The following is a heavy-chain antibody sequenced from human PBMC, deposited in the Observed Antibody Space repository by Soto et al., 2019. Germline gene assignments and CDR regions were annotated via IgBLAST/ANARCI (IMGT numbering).Heavy chain of an antibody. Sequence: QLQLQESGPGLVKPSETLSLTCTVSGGSISSSSYYWGWIRQPPGKGLEWIGSIYYSGSTYYNPSLKSRLTRAGDPSKNHCSLKLSSVTAADTAVYYCARPQPRYSSSSWFDPWGRGSLVTVAS. CDR2: IYYSGST. J-gene: IGHJ5*02. D-gene: IGHD6-13*01. CDR3: ARPQPRYSSSSWFDP. V-gene: IGHV4-39*02. CDR1: GGSISSSSYY.